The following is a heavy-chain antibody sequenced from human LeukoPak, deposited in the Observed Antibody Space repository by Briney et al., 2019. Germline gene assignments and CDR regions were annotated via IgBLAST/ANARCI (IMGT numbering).Heavy chain of an antibody. CDR3: ARRMVRGVTDY. D-gene: IGHD3-10*01. CDR1: GGSISSGSYY. J-gene: IGHJ4*02. CDR2: IYTSGST. V-gene: IGHV4-61*02. Sequence: SETLSLTCTVSGGSISSGSYYWSWIRQPAGKGLEWIGRIYTSGSTNYNPSLKSRVTISVDTSKNQFSLKLSSVTAADTAVYYCARRMVRGVTDYWGQGTLVTVSS.